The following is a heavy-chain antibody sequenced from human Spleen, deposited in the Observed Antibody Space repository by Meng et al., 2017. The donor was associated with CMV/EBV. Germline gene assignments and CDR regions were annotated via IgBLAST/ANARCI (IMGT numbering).Heavy chain of an antibody. CDR3: AISWELPMVFDY. J-gene: IGHJ4*02. D-gene: IGHD1-26*01. Sequence: ASVKVSCKVSGYTLTELSMHWVRQAPGKGLEWMGGFDPEDGETIYAQKFQGRVTMTEDTSTDTAYMELSSLRSEDTAVYYCAISWELPMVFDYWGQGTLVTVSS. V-gene: IGHV1-24*01. CDR2: FDPEDGET. CDR1: GYTLTELS.